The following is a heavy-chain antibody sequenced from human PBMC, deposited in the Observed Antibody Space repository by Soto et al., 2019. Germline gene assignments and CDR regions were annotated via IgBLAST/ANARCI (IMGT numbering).Heavy chain of an antibody. CDR1: GVTFNTYG. V-gene: IGHV3-30*18. CDR2: ISYDGSEK. D-gene: IGHD2-2*02. CDR3: AKSPNFYCSSPNCYKYYFDH. Sequence: GGSLRLSCAASGVTFNTYGRHWVRQAPGKGLEWVAVISYDGSEKYYVDSVKGRFTISKDNSKNTLYLQMNSLRPEDTAVYYCAKSPNFYCSSPNCYKYYFDHWGQGTRVTVYS. J-gene: IGHJ4*02.